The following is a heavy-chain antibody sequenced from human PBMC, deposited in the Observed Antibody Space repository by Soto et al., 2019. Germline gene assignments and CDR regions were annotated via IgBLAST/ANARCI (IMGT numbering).Heavy chain of an antibody. CDR2: IKQDGSEE. Sequence: GGSLRLSCAASGFTISAFWMNWVRQAPGKGLEWVANIKQDGSEEYYADSVKGRFTISRDNARNSLYLQMNSLRAEDTGIYYCARGGIHIWSCSTCRNDAFDIWGQGTVVTVSS. D-gene: IGHD3-3*02. V-gene: IGHV3-7*01. J-gene: IGHJ3*02. CDR3: ARGGIHIWSCSTCRNDAFDI. CDR1: GFTISAFW.